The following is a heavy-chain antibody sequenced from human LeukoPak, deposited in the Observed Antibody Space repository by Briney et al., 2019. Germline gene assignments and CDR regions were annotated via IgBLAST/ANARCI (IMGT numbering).Heavy chain of an antibody. D-gene: IGHD3-3*01. CDR3: ARQTRFLEWLPTKWYDP. J-gene: IGHJ5*02. CDR1: GGSISSSSYY. V-gene: IGHV4-39*01. CDR2: IYYSAST. Sequence: SETLSLTCTVSGGSISSSSYYWVWIRQPPGKGLEGIGSIYYSASTYYNPSLKSRVTIFVDTSKNQFSLKLSSVTAADTAVYYCARQTRFLEWLPTKWYDPWGQGTLVTVSS.